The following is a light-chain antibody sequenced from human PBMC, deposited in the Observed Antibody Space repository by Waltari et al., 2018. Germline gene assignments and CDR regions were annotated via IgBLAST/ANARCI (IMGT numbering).Light chain of an antibody. V-gene: IGLV2-23*01. CDR2: EDT. J-gene: IGLJ3*02. CDR3: CAHAGSGIWV. Sequence: QSALTQPASVSGSPGQSITLSCTGTSSDVGSYNLVSWSQQHPGKVPKLIIYEDTKRPSGVSDRFSGSKSGNTASLTISGLQAEDEADYHCCAHAGSGIWVFGGGTKLTVL. CDR1: SSDVGSYNL.